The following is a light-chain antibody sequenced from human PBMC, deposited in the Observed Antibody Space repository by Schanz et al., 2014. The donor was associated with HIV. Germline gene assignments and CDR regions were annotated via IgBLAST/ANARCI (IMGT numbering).Light chain of an antibody. CDR1: QSVSSS. CDR3: HHYGDSRGT. Sequence: LTQSPDTLSLSPGERATLSCRASQSVSSSVAWYQQRPGQPPRLLIYDGSTRATGIPARFSGSGSGTDFTLTISRLEPDDFAVYYCHHYGDSRGTFGGGTEVDI. V-gene: IGKV3-11*01. CDR2: DGS. J-gene: IGKJ4*02.